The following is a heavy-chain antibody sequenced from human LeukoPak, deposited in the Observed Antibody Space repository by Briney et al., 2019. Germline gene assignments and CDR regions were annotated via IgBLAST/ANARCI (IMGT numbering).Heavy chain of an antibody. J-gene: IGHJ4*02. CDR2: IYYSGNT. Sequence: PSGTLSLTCTVSGGSISGYYWSWIRQPPGKGLEWIGYIYYSGNTNYNPSLKSRVTISVDTSRNQLSLKLTSVTAADTAVYYCARDRVRQGFFDYWGQGSLVTVSS. CDR3: ARDRVRQGFFDY. D-gene: IGHD3-10*01. V-gene: IGHV4-59*01. CDR1: GGSISGYY.